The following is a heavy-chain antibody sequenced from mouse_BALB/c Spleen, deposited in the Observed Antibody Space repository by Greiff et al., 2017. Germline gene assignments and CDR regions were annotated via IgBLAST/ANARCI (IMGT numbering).Heavy chain of an antibody. CDR2: ISSGGSYT. V-gene: IGHV5-6*01. CDR3: ASPRQIGLSWFAY. CDR1: GFTFSSYG. D-gene: IGHD3-2*01. J-gene: IGHJ3*01. Sequence: EVQVVESGGDLVKPGGSLKLSCAASGFTFSSYGMSWVRQTPDKRLEWVATISSGGSYTYYPDSVKGRFTISRDNAKNTLYLQMSSLKSEDTAMYYCASPRQIGLSWFAYWGQGTLVTVSA.